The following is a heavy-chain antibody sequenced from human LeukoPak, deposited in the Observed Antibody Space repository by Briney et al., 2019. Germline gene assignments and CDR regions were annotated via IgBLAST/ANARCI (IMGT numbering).Heavy chain of an antibody. CDR3: AREAVTGRGYFDL. D-gene: IGHD6-19*01. J-gene: IGHJ2*01. V-gene: IGHV3-7*01. CDR1: GFTFSTYW. Sequence: GGSLRLSXAASGFTFSTYWMSWVRQAPGKGLEWVANIKQYGSEKYYVDSVKGRFTISRDNAKNSLYLQMNSLRAEDTAVYYCAREAVTGRGYFDLWGRGTLVTVSS. CDR2: IKQYGSEK.